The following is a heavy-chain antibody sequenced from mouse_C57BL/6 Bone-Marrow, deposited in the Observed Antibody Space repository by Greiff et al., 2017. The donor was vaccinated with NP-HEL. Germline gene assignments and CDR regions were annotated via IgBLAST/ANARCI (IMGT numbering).Heavy chain of an antibody. CDR1: GYAFTNYL. CDR3: ARSLRWFFAY. J-gene: IGHJ3*01. V-gene: IGHV1-54*01. Sequence: QVQLKESGAELVRPGTSVKVSCKASGYAFTNYLIEWVKQRPGQGLEWIGVINPGSGGTNYNEKFKGKATLTADKSSSTSYLQLSSLTSDDSAVYFCARSLRWFFAYWGQGTLVTVSA. D-gene: IGHD2-9*01. CDR2: INPGSGGT.